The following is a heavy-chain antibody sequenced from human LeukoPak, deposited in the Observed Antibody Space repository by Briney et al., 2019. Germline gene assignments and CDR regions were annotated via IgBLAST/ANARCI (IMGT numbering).Heavy chain of an antibody. V-gene: IGHV4-59*12. CDR1: GGSISSYY. D-gene: IGHD3-22*01. Sequence: SETLSLTCTVSGGSISSYYWSWLRQPPGKGLEWSGYIYYSGSTNYKPSLKSRVTISVDTSKNQFSVKLSSVTAADTAVYYCARGGYYYDSSGYYYYYYYMDVWGKGTTVTISS. CDR3: ARGGYYYDSSGYYYYYYYMDV. J-gene: IGHJ6*03. CDR2: IYYSGST.